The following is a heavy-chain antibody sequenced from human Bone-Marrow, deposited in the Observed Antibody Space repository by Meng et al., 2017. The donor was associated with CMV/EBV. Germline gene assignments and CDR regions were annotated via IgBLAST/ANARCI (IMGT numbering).Heavy chain of an antibody. CDR2: IYYSGST. J-gene: IGHJ4*02. D-gene: IGHD6-13*01. V-gene: IGHV4-31*03. Sequence: TVSGGSISSGGYYWSWIRQHPGKGLEWIGYIYYSGSTYYNPSLKSRVTISVDTSKNQFPLKLSSVTAADTAVYYCARDIAAAGNFDYWGQGTLVTVSS. CDR3: ARDIAAAGNFDY. CDR1: GGSISSGGYY.